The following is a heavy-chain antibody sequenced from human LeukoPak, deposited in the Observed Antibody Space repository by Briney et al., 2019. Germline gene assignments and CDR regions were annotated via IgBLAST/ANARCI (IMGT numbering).Heavy chain of an antibody. D-gene: IGHD6-6*01. V-gene: IGHV4-34*01. CDR2: INHSGST. Sequence: SETLSLTCAVYGGSFSGYYWSWIRQPPGKGLEWIGEINHSGSTNYNPSLKSRVTISVDTSKNQFSLKLSSVTAADTAVYYCARGEALSDSGSHPSYFDYWGQGTLVTVSS. J-gene: IGHJ4*02. CDR3: ARGEALSDSGSHPSYFDY. CDR1: GGSFSGYY.